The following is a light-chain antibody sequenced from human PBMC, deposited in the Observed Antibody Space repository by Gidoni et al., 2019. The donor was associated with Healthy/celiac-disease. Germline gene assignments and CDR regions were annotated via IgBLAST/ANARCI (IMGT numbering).Light chain of an antibody. Sequence: EIVLTQSPATLSLSPGERATLSCRASQSVSSYLAWYQQKPGQAPRLLIYDASNRATGIPARFSGSGSVTDFILTISSLEPEDFAVYYCQQRSNWLALTFGGGTKVEIK. CDR3: QQRSNWLALT. CDR1: QSVSSY. V-gene: IGKV3-11*01. J-gene: IGKJ4*01. CDR2: DAS.